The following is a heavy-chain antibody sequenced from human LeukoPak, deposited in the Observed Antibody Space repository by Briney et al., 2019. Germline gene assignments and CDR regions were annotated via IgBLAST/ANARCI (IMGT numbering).Heavy chain of an antibody. CDR3: ARPSAEYYYDSSGYVSGAFDI. V-gene: IGHV3-30-3*01. CDR1: GFTFSSYA. CDR2: ISYDGSNK. D-gene: IGHD3-22*01. J-gene: IGHJ3*02. Sequence: PGRSLRPSCAASGFTFSSYAMHWVRQAPGKGLEWVAVISYDGSNKYYADSVKGRFTISRGNSKNTLYLQMNSLRAEDTAVYYCARPSAEYYYDSSGYVSGAFDIWGQGTMVTVSS.